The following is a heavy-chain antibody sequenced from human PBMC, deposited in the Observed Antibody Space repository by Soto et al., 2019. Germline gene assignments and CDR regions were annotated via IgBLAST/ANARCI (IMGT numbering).Heavy chain of an antibody. CDR2: ISYDSTNK. Sequence: GGSLRLSCAASGFTFSDYGMHWVRQAPGKGLEWVAVISYDSTNKYYGDSVKGRFTIFRDNSKNTLYLQMNSLRAEDRAVYYCAKDHGFDEFQMLYYSYYGLDVWGQGTTVTVS. V-gene: IGHV3-30*18. CDR3: AKDHGFDEFQMLYYSYYGLDV. J-gene: IGHJ6*02. CDR1: GFTFSDYG. D-gene: IGHD2-2*02.